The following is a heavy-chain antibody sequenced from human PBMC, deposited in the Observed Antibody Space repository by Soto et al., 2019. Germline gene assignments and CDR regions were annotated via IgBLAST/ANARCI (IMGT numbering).Heavy chain of an antibody. CDR2: TSAYNGKT. J-gene: IGHJ3*02. V-gene: IGHV1-18*01. CDR3: ARLTMAQDAFDI. D-gene: IGHD3-10*01. Sequence: ASVKVSCKASGYAFTSYGISWVRQAPGQGLEWMGWTSAYNGKTNYAQKLQGRVTMTTDTSTSTAYMELRSLRSDDTAVCYCARLTMAQDAFDIWGQGTMVTVSS. CDR1: GYAFTSYG.